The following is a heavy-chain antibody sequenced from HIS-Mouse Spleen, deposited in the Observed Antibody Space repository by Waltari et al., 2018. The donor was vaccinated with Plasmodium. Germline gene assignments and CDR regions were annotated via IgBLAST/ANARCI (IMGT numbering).Heavy chain of an antibody. V-gene: IGHV3-30*04. CDR2: ISDYGSNK. Sequence: QVQLVESGGGVVQPGRSLRLSCAARVFTFSGHALHWVRQAPGKGLEWVAVISDYGSNKYYADSVKGRFTISRDNSKNTLYLQMNSLRAEDTAVYYCALSGHWGQGTLVTVSS. J-gene: IGHJ4*02. D-gene: IGHD3-10*01. CDR3: ALSGH. CDR1: VFTFSGHA.